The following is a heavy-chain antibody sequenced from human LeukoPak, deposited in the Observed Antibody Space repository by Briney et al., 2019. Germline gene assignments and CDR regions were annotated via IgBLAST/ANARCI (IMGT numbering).Heavy chain of an antibody. CDR1: GYTFTGYY. V-gene: IGHV1-2*02. Sequence: ASVKVSCKASGYTFTGYYMHWVRQAPGQGLEWMGWINPNSGGTSYAQKFQGRVTMTRDTSISTAYMELSRLRSDDTAVYYCARDGPGSGKTYFDYWGQGTLVTVSS. D-gene: IGHD3-10*01. CDR3: ARDGPGSGKTYFDY. J-gene: IGHJ4*02. CDR2: INPNSGGT.